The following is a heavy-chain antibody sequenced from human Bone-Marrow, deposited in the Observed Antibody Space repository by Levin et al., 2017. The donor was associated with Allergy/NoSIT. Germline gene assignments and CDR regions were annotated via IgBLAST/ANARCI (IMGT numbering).Heavy chain of an antibody. D-gene: IGHD3-22*01. V-gene: IGHV3-23*01. J-gene: IGHJ2*01. CDR1: RITFRSYA. CDR3: AKSDAYQDTTGYDYFPHNWYSEL. CDR2: ISGRGDDT. Sequence: TGGSLRLSCAASRITFRSYAMNWVRQAPGKGLEWVSTISGRGDDTYYADSVRGRFTISRDDSKNTLDLQMNSLRVDDTAVYYCAKSDAYQDTTGYDYFPHNWYSELWGRGTLVTVSS.